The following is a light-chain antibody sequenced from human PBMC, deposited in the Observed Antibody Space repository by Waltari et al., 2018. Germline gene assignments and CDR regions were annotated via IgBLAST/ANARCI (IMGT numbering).Light chain of an antibody. CDR1: SSAVGGYDF. J-gene: IGLJ2*01. Sequence: QSALTQPASVSGSPGQSITISCIGTSSAVGGYDFVSWYQQPPGKPPTLMIYAVTNRPSGVSDRFSGSKSGNTASLTISGLQAEDEADYYCSSFTSSSTLVFGGGTELTVL. V-gene: IGLV2-14*03. CDR2: AVT. CDR3: SSFTSSSTLV.